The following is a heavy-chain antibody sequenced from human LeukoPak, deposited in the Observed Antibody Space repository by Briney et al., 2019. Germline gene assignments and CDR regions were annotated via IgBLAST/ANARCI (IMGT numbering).Heavy chain of an antibody. V-gene: IGHV4-39*07. J-gene: IGHJ4*02. Sequence: PSETLSLTCTVSGGSISSSSYYWGWIRQPPGKGLEWIGSIYYSGSTYYNPSLKSRVTISVDTSKNQLSLKLSSVTAADTAVYYCARARDYYYGSSGYYSFDYWGQGTLVTVSS. D-gene: IGHD3-22*01. CDR1: GGSISSSSYY. CDR3: ARARDYYYGSSGYYSFDY. CDR2: IYYSGST.